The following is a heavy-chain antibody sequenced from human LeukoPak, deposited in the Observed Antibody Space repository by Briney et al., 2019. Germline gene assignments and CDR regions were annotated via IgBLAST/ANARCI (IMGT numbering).Heavy chain of an antibody. Sequence: ASVTVSCTASGYSFSVFYMHWVRQAPGQGLEWMGWIIPNTGGTNYAQKFQGRVTMTRDTTISTAYMELSSLRSDDTAVYYCAREWLVVVTGTGHLDYWGQGTLVTVSS. CDR1: GYSFSVFY. J-gene: IGHJ4*02. V-gene: IGHV1-2*02. CDR3: AREWLVVVTGTGHLDY. D-gene: IGHD6-19*01. CDR2: IIPNTGGT.